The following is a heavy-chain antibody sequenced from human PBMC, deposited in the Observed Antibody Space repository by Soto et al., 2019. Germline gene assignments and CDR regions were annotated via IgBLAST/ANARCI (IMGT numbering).Heavy chain of an antibody. J-gene: IGHJ4*02. V-gene: IGHV1-69*01. Sequence: QVQLVQSGAEVKKPGSSVKVSCKASGGFFSTYAISWLRQAPGQGLEWMGGIIPIFGTPNYARRFQGRVTITADESTSTAYMELSRLRSEDTAVYYCARDRDDYGSGNYYNRIDFWGQGTLVTVSS. CDR2: IIPIFGTP. D-gene: IGHD3-10*01. CDR1: GGFFSTYA. CDR3: ARDRDDYGSGNYYNRIDF.